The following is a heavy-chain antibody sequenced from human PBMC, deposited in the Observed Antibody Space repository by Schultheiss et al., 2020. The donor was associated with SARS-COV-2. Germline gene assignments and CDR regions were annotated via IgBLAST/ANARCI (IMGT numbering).Heavy chain of an antibody. CDR2: IYHSGGT. V-gene: IGHV4-59*12. J-gene: IGHJ4*02. CDR1: GGSISRYY. D-gene: IGHD4-11*01. CDR3: ARERSPDYSNYYFDY. Sequence: SETLSLTCTVSGGSISRYYWTWIRQSPGRGLEWIGYIYHSGGTRYHPSLKSRVTMSVDTSKNQFSLKLSSVTAADTAVYYCARERSPDYSNYYFDYWGQGTLVTVSS.